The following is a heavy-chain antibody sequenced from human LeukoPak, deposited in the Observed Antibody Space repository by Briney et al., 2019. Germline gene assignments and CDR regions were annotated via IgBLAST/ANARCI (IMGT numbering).Heavy chain of an antibody. CDR1: GFTFSDYN. Sequence: PGGSLRLSCAASGFTFSDYNMNWVRQAPGEGLKWVSYISSTSSTIYYADSVKGRFTISRDNAKHSLYLQMNSLRAEDTAVYYCARDFLEDSLWGQGTLVTVSS. V-gene: IGHV3-48*01. J-gene: IGHJ4*02. CDR2: ISSTSSTI. CDR3: ARDFLEDSL. D-gene: IGHD3-3*01.